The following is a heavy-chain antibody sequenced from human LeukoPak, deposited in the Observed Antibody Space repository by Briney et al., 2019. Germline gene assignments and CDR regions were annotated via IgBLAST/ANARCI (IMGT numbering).Heavy chain of an antibody. V-gene: IGHV3-53*01. D-gene: IGHD4-17*01. Sequence: GGSLRLSCAASGFTVSSNYMSWVRQAPGKGLEWVSVIYSGGGTYYTDSVKGRFTISRDNSKNTLYLRMNSLRAEDTAVYYCARRAGEYSHPYDYWGQGTLVTVSS. CDR3: ARRAGEYSHPYDY. J-gene: IGHJ4*02. CDR2: IYSGGGT. CDR1: GFTVSSNY.